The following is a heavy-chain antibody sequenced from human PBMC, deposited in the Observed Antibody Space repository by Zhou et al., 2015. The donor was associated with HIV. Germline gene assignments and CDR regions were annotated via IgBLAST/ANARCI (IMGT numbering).Heavy chain of an antibody. CDR3: ARDRLGGSGYDWSY. CDR2: IIPIFGTA. V-gene: IGHV1-69*01. Sequence: QVRLVQSGPELKKPGSSVTVSCKSSGGVFFKNAINWVRQAPGQGLEWMGGIIPIFGTANYAQKFQGRVTITADESTSTAYMELRSLRSDDTAVYYCARDRLGGSGYDWSYWGQGTLVTVSS. CDR1: GGVFFKNA. J-gene: IGHJ4*02. D-gene: IGHD5-12*01.